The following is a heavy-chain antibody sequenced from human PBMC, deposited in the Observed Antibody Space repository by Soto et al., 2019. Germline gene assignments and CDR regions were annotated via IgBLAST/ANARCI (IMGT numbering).Heavy chain of an antibody. CDR1: GFTFSSYS. Sequence: PGGSLRLSCAASGFTFSSYSMNWVRQAPGKGLEWVSSISSSSSYIYYADSVKGRFTISRDNAKNSLYLQMNSLRAEDTAVYYCASFLGVYCDSSGPYYYGMDVWGQGTTVTVSS. J-gene: IGHJ6*02. V-gene: IGHV3-21*01. CDR3: ASFLGVYCDSSGPYYYGMDV. D-gene: IGHD3-22*01. CDR2: ISSSSSYI.